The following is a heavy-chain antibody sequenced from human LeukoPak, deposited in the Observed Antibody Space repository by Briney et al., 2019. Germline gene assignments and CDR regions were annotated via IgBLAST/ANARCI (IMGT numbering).Heavy chain of an antibody. Sequence: GGSLRLSCAASGFTFSTSAMSWVRQPPGKGLEWVSAISGSAASTYYADSVKGRFTISRDNSKNTLYLQMNSLRAEDTAVYYCAKDRGIISDYWGQGTLVTVSS. J-gene: IGHJ4*02. CDR1: GFTFSTSA. D-gene: IGHD3-10*01. CDR2: ISGSAAST. V-gene: IGHV3-23*01. CDR3: AKDRGIISDY.